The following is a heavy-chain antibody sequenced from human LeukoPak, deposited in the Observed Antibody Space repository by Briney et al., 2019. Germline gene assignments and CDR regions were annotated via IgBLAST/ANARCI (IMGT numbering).Heavy chain of an antibody. CDR1: GYTFSAYY. Sequence: GASVKVSCKASGYTFSAYYMHWLRQAPGQGIEWMGWINPNSGGTNYAQKFQGRVTMTRDTSISTAYMELSRLRSDDTAVYYCARGASSSGTPLDYWGQGTLVTVSS. V-gene: IGHV1-2*02. CDR3: ARGASSSGTPLDY. D-gene: IGHD3-22*01. J-gene: IGHJ4*02. CDR2: INPNSGGT.